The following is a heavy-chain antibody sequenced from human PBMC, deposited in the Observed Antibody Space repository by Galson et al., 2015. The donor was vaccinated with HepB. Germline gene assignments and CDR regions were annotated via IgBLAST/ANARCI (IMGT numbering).Heavy chain of an antibody. CDR3: ARAALDGSIVVVPAAMPYYYYYGMDV. V-gene: IGHV1-69*13. CDR2: IIPIFGTA. CDR1: GGTFSSYA. D-gene: IGHD2-2*01. J-gene: IGHJ6*02. Sequence: SVKVSCKASGGTFSSYAISWVRQAPGQGLEWMGGIIPIFGTANYAQKFQGRVTITADESTSTAYMELSSLRSEDTAVYYCARAALDGSIVVVPAAMPYYYYYGMDVWGQGTTVTVSS.